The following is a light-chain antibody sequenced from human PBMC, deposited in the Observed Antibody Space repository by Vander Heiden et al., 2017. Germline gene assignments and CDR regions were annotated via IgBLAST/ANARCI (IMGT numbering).Light chain of an antibody. J-gene: IGKJ4*01. Sequence: IQLPHSPSSLSASVGDRVTITCRASQTISTYLNWYQQKPGKAPKLLIYAASSLQSGVPSRFSGSGSGTDFTFTISSLQPEDFASYYCQQSYSTPLTFGGGTKVEIK. CDR2: AAS. CDR3: QQSYSTPLT. CDR1: QTISTY. V-gene: IGKV1-39*01.